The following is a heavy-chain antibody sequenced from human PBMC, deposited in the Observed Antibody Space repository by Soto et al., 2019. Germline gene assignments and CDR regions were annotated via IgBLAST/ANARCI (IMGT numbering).Heavy chain of an antibody. CDR3: AKVPTGEMGTVFQAFDI. CDR2: ISVSGGGT. CDR1: EFTFSSYA. Sequence: GGSLRLSCVASEFTFSSYAMSWVRQAPGKGLEWVSVISVSGGGTYYADSVKGRFAVSRDNSKSTLYLQMNSLRDEDTAVYYCAKVPTGEMGTVFQAFDIWGQGTMVTVSS. J-gene: IGHJ3*02. D-gene: IGHD1-26*01. V-gene: IGHV3-23*01.